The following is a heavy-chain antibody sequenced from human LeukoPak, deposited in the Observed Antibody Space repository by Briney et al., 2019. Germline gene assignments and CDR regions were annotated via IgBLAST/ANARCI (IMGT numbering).Heavy chain of an antibody. J-gene: IGHJ4*02. V-gene: IGHV3-53*01. CDR3: ARGSYGSGSYTFDY. CDR2: IYSGGGT. D-gene: IGHD3-10*01. CDR1: GFTVSSNY. Sequence: GGSLRLSCAASGFTVSSNYMTWVRQAPGKGLEWVSVIYSGGGTYYADSVKGRFTISRDNFKNTLYLQMNSLRAEDTAVYYCARGSYGSGSYTFDYWGQGTLVTVSS.